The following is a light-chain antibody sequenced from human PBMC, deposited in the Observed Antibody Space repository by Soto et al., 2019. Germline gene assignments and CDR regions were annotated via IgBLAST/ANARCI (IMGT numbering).Light chain of an antibody. J-gene: IGLJ2*01. V-gene: IGLV2-14*01. CDR3: SSYTTTRTLV. Sequence: QSALTQPASVSGSPGQSITISCTGTSSDVGGYNFVSWYQQHPDKAPKLIIYEVSNRPSGDSNRFSASKSGNTASLTISGLQAEDEADYYCSSYTTTRTLVFGGGTKLTVL. CDR1: SSDVGGYNF. CDR2: EVS.